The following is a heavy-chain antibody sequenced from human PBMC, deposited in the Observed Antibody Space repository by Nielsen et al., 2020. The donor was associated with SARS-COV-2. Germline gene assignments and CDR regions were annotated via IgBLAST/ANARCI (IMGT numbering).Heavy chain of an antibody. Sequence: WVRQAPGQGLEWMGWMNPNSGNTGYAQKFQGRVTMTRSTSISTAYMELSSLRSEDTAVYYCARVRATQYYFDYWGQGTLVTVSS. CDR2: MNPNSGNT. CDR3: ARVRATQYYFDY. J-gene: IGHJ4*02. V-gene: IGHV1-8*01. D-gene: IGHD1-26*01.